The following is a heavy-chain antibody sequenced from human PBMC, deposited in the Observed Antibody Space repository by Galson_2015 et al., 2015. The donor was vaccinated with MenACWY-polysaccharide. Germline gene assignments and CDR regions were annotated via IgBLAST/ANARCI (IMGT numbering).Heavy chain of an antibody. CDR3: AKDRQINYRGVFAAD. D-gene: IGHD4-23*01. CDR1: GFTFSSFA. Sequence: SLRLSCAASGFTFSSFAMSWVRQAPGKGLEWVSGISTSGAGTFYADSVKGRFTISRDNSKSTLYLQMNTLRAEDTAVYYCAKDRQINYRGVFAADWGYGILVTVSS. J-gene: IGHJ4*01. CDR2: ISTSGAGT. V-gene: IGHV3-23*01.